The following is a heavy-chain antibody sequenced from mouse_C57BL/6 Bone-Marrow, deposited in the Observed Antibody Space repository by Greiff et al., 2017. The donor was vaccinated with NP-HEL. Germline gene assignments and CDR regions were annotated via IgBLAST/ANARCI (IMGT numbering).Heavy chain of an antibody. CDR3: ARRDYYYAMDY. V-gene: IGHV8-12*01. CDR2: IYWDDDN. CDR1: GFSLSTSGMG. Sequence: QVTLKESGPGILQPSQTLSLTCSFSGFSLSTSGMGVSWLRQPSGKGLEWLAHIYWDDDNRYNPSLKSRLTISKDTSRNQVFIKITSVETADTATYYCARRDYYYAMDYWGQGTSVTVSS. J-gene: IGHJ4*01.